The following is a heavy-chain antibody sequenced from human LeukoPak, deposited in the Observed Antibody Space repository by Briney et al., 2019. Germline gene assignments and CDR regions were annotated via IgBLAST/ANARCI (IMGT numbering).Heavy chain of an antibody. V-gene: IGHV4-59*01. CDR1: GGSISSYY. Sequence: SETLSLTCTVSGGSISSYYWSWIRQPPGKGLEWIGYIYYSGSTNYNPSLKSRVTISVDTSKNQFSLKLSSVTAADTAVYYCARDSAGSGVGYYYYYGMDVWGKGTTVTVSS. J-gene: IGHJ6*04. CDR2: IYYSGST. CDR3: ARDSAGSGVGYYYYYGMDV. D-gene: IGHD3-10*01.